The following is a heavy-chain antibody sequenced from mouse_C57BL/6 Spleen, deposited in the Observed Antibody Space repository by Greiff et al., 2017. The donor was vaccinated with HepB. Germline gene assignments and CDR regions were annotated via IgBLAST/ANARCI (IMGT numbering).Heavy chain of an antibody. CDR1: GFTFSDYG. D-gene: IGHD2-4*01. Sequence: DVMLVESGGGLVKPGGSLKLSCAASGFTFSDYGMHWVRQAPEKGLEWVAYISSGSSTIYYADTVKGRFTISRDNAKNTLFLQMTSLRSEDTAMYYCAREGGLRRAWFAYWGQGTLVTVSA. CDR3: AREGGLRRAWFAY. CDR2: ISSGSSTI. J-gene: IGHJ3*01. V-gene: IGHV5-17*01.